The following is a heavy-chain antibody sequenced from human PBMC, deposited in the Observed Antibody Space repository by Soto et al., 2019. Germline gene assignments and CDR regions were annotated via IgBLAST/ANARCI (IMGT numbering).Heavy chain of an antibody. CDR1: GGSVSSGSYY. V-gene: IGHV4-61*01. Sequence: PSETLSLTCTVSGGSVSSGSYYWSWIRQPPGKGLEWIGYIYYSGSTNYNPSLKSRVTISVDTSKNQFSLKLSSVTATDTAVYYCARALYYYDSSGYYADAFDIWGQGTMVTVSS. D-gene: IGHD3-22*01. CDR3: ARALYYYDSSGYYADAFDI. J-gene: IGHJ3*02. CDR2: IYYSGST.